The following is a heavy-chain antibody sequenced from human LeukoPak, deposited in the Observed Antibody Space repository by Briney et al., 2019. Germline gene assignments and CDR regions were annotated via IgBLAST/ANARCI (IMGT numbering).Heavy chain of an antibody. V-gene: IGHV1-69*06. CDR2: IIPIFGTA. CDR1: GGTFSSYA. J-gene: IGHJ5*02. Sequence: GATVKVSCKASGGTFSSYAISWVRQAPGQGLEWMGGIIPIFGTANYAQKFQGRVTITADKSTSTAYMELSSLRSEDTAVYYCARVVYYDILTGYPTAPWGQGTLVTVSS. D-gene: IGHD3-9*01. CDR3: ARVVYYDILTGYPTAP.